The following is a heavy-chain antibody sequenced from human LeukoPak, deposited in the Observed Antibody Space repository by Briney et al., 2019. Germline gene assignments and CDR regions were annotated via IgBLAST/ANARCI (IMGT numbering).Heavy chain of an antibody. CDR3: ARVVYSSSAPPYYYYYMDV. J-gene: IGHJ6*03. Sequence: ASVKVSCKASGYTFTSYAMNWVRQAPGQGLEWMGWINTNTGNPTYAQGFTGRFVFSLDTSVSTAYLQISSLKAEDTAVYYCARVVYSSSAPPYYYYYMDVWGKGTTVTVSS. D-gene: IGHD6-6*01. CDR2: INTNTGNP. CDR1: GYTFTSYA. V-gene: IGHV7-4-1*02.